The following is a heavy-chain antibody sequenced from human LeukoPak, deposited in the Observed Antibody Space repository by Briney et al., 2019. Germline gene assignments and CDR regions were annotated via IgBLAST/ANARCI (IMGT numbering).Heavy chain of an antibody. CDR1: GGSISSYY. CDR2: IYYSGST. V-gene: IGHV4-59*08. J-gene: IGHJ4*02. Sequence: SETLSLTCTVSGGSISSYYWSWIRQPPGKGLEWIGYIYYSGSTNYNPSLKSRVTISVDTSKNQFSLKLSSVTTADTAVYYCARLIRGSGSSSYHFDYWGQGTLVTVSS. D-gene: IGHD3-10*01. CDR3: ARLIRGSGSSSYHFDY.